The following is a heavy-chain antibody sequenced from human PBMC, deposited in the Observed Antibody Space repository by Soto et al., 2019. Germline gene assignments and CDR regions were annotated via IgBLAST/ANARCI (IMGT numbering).Heavy chain of an antibody. CDR1: GGSISSGGYY. J-gene: IGHJ6*02. D-gene: IGHD3-9*01. CDR2: IYYSGGP. V-gene: IGHV4-31*03. Sequence: QVQLQESGPGLVKPSQTLSLTCTVSGGSISSGGYYWSWIRQHPGKGLECIGYIYYSGGPYYNPSLKSRLTISVDTAKNQFSLKLSSGTAAATAVYYCARVDRYYYYYGMDVWGQGTTVTVSS. CDR3: ARVDRYYYYYGMDV.